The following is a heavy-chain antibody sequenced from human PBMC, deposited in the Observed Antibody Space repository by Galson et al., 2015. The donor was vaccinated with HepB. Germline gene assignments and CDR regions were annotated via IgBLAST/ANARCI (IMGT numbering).Heavy chain of an antibody. Sequence: SVKVSCKASGGTFSSYAFSWVRQAPGQGLEWMGRIIPIVGTANYAQKFQGRVTITADKPTSTAYMELSSLRSGDTAVYYCVRDPYEDSHDYGVDYWGQGTLVTVSS. V-gene: IGHV1-69*04. CDR1: GGTFSSYA. J-gene: IGHJ4*02. D-gene: IGHD5-18*01. CDR2: IIPIVGTA. CDR3: VRDPYEDSHDYGVDY.